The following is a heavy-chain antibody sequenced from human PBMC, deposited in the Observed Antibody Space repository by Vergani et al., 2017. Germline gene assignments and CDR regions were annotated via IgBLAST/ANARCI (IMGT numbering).Heavy chain of an antibody. Sequence: EVQLVQSGAEVKKPGESLKISCKGSGYSFTSYWIGWVRQMPGKGLEWMGRIDPSDSYTNYSPSFQGHVTISADKSISTAYLQWSSLKASDTAMYYCARHFEGGLDTAMVTYYYGMDVWGQGTTVTVSS. J-gene: IGHJ6*02. CDR2: IDPSDSYT. D-gene: IGHD5-18*01. V-gene: IGHV5-10-1*01. CDR1: GYSFTSYW. CDR3: ARHFEGGLDTAMVTYYYGMDV.